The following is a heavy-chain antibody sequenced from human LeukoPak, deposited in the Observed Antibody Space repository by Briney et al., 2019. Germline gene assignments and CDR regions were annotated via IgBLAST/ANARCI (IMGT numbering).Heavy chain of an antibody. D-gene: IGHD3-10*01. CDR3: AKDTYYYGSGSPFGY. V-gene: IGHV3-23*01. J-gene: IGHJ4*02. Sequence: GGSLRLSCAASGFTFSSYGMSWVRQAPGKGLEWVSAISGSGGSTYYADSVKGRFTISRDNSKNTLYLQMNSLRAEDTVVYYCAKDTYYYGSGSPFGYWGQGTLVTVSS. CDR1: GFTFSSYG. CDR2: ISGSGGST.